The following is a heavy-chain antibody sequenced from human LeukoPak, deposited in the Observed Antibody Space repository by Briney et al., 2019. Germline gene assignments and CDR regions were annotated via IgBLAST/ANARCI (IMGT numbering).Heavy chain of an antibody. D-gene: IGHD6-19*01. Sequence: GGSLRLSCAASGFTLSNAYMSWVRQAPGKGLEWVGRIRSKTDGGTIDYAAPVKDRFTISRDDSKNTLYLQMKSLKAEDTAVYYCTTAVAGTVRIDYWGQGTLVTVSS. V-gene: IGHV3-15*01. J-gene: IGHJ4*02. CDR3: TTAVAGTVRIDY. CDR2: IRSKTDGGTI. CDR1: GFTLSNAY.